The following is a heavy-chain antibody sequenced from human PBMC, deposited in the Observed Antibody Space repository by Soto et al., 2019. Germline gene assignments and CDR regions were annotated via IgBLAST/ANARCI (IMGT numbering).Heavy chain of an antibody. CDR1: GFTFSNYA. D-gene: IGHD1-26*01. CDR2: IRETGNT. J-gene: IGHJ4*02. CDR3: AKQQMGVIRALDY. Sequence: EVQILQSGGGLEQPGGSLRLSCAASGFTFSNYAMSWIRQAPGKGLEWVSTIRETGNTYYADSVRGRFATSRDNSENTLYPQMSSMRAEYTAVYYCAKQQMGVIRALDYWGQGTLVTVSS. V-gene: IGHV3-23*01.